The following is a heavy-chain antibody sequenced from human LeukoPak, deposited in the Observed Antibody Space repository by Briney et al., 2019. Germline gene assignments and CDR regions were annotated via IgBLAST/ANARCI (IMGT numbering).Heavy chain of an antibody. CDR1: GFSLSTSGMC. J-gene: IGHJ6*02. V-gene: IGHV2-70*11. CDR3: ARIRWGAAMVYYYGMDV. Sequence: SGPTLVNPTQTLTLTCTFSGFSLSTSGMCVSWIRQPPGKALEWLARIDWDDDKYYGTSLKTRLTISKDTSKNQVVLTMTNMDPVDTATYYCARIRWGAAMVYYYGMDVWGQGTTVTVSS. CDR2: IDWDDDK. D-gene: IGHD5-18*01.